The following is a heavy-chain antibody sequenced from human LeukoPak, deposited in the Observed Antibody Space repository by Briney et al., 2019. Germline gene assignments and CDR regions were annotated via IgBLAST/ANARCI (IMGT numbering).Heavy chain of an antibody. CDR3: ARDRGLRYFDSLKDY. CDR2: IWYDGSNK. CDR1: GFNFRAYW. J-gene: IGHJ4*02. D-gene: IGHD3-9*01. V-gene: IGHV3-33*01. Sequence: GGSLRLSCTTSGFNFRAYWMAWVRQAPGKGLEWVAVIWYDGSNKYYADSVKGRFTISRDNSKNTLYLQMNSLRAEDTAVYYCARDRGLRYFDSLKDYWGQGTLVTVSS.